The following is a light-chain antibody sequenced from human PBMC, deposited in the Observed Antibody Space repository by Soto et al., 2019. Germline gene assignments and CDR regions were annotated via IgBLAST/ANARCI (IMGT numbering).Light chain of an antibody. J-gene: IGLJ1*01. CDR1: SSDVGRFSY. CDR3: TSYTSTSTPYV. Sequence: QSALTQPASVSGSPGQSITISCAGTSSDVGRFSYVSWYQQHPGKASKLIIYDVYNRPSGVSYRFSGSKSGNTASLTISGLQAEDEADYYCTSYTSTSTPYVFGGGTKVTVL. CDR2: DVY. V-gene: IGLV2-14*01.